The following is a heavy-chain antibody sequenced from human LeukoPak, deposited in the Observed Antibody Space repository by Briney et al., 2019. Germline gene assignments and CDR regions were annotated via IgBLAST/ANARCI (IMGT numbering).Heavy chain of an antibody. D-gene: IGHD3-22*01. CDR3: ARGGWNYCDSSGYIRGLFYFDY. CDR1: GDSIGSGFYY. CDR2: ILYTGSS. J-gene: IGHJ4*02. Sequence: SQTLSLTCNVSGDSIGSGFYYWSWIRQHPGKGLEWIGYILYTGSSYYNPSLKSRLTMSIDTPKNQFSLNLRSVTAADTALYYCARGGWNYCDSSGYIRGLFYFDYWGQGTLVTVSS. V-gene: IGHV4-31*03.